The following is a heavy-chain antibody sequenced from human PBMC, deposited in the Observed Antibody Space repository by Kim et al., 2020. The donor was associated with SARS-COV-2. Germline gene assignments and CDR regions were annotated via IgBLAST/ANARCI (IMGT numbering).Heavy chain of an antibody. V-gene: IGHV3-7*01. J-gene: IGHJ4*02. CDR3: ASCGGSCYPFDY. Sequence: YYVDSGKGRFTNSRDNAKNSLYLQMNSLRAEDTAVYYCASCGGSCYPFDYWGQGTLVTVSS. D-gene: IGHD2-15*01.